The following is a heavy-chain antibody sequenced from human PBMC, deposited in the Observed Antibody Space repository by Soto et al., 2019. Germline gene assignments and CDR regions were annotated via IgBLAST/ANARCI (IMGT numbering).Heavy chain of an antibody. V-gene: IGHV3-33*01. CDR1: GFTFSKYG. Sequence: GGSLRISCAAPGFTFSKYGMHWDRQAPGKGLEWVAVIWYDGSNKYYADSVKGRFTIPRDNSKNTLSLQMNSLRAEDTAVYYCAREGKDIVATIRPYYFDYWGQGTLVTVSS. J-gene: IGHJ4*02. CDR2: IWYDGSNK. CDR3: AREGKDIVATIRPYYFDY. D-gene: IGHD5-12*01.